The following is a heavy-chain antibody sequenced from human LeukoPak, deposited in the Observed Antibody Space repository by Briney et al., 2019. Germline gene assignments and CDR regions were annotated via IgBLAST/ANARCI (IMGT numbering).Heavy chain of an antibody. J-gene: IGHJ6*03. V-gene: IGHV4-4*07. CDR1: GGSISRYY. Sequence: SETLSLTCTVFGGSISRYYWSWIRQPAGKGLEWIGRIHSSGSTNYNPSLKSRVTMSVDTSKNQFSLKLSSVTAADTAVYYCARGDCSSTICYSPMDVWGKGTTVTVSS. CDR2: IHSSGST. CDR3: ARGDCSSTICYSPMDV. D-gene: IGHD2-2*01.